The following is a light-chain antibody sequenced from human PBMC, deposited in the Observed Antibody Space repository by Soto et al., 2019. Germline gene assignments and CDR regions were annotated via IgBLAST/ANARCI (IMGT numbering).Light chain of an antibody. J-gene: IGLJ1*01. CDR1: ALPKQY. CDR2: KDS. CDR3: QSADSSGTYV. Sequence: ELTQPPSVSVSPGQTARITCSGDALPKQYAYWYQQKSGQAPVLVIYKDSERPSGIPERFSGSSSGTTVTLTISGVQAEDEADYYCQSADSSGTYVFGTGTKVTVL. V-gene: IGLV3-25*02.